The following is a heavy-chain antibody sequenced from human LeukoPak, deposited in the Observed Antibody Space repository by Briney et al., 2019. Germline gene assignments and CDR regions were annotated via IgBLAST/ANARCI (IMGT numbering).Heavy chain of an antibody. CDR3: ARDLYGSVSYYLYYYYHYYMDV. CDR2: IYYSGST. V-gene: IGHV4-59*12. D-gene: IGHD3-10*01. CDR1: GGSISSYY. Sequence: SETLSLTCTVSGGSISSYYWSWIRQPPGKGLEWIGYIYYSGSTNYNSSLKSRVTISVDTSKNQFSLKLSSVTAADTAVYYCARDLYGSVSYYLYYYYHYYMDVWGKGTTVTISS. J-gene: IGHJ6*03.